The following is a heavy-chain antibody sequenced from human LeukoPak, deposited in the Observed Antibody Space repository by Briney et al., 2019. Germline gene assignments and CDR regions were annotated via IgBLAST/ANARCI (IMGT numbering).Heavy chain of an antibody. CDR1: GGSFSGYF. D-gene: IGHD6-13*01. J-gene: IGHJ4*02. CDR3: ARPPSTSETAAGSFDY. V-gene: IGHV4-34*01. CDR2: INHSGST. Sequence: SVTLSLTCGVYGGSFSGYFWSWIRQPPGKGLEWIGEINHSGSTNYNPSLKTRVTISVDTSKNQFSLKLSSVTAADTAVYYCARPPSTSETAAGSFDYWGQGTLVTVSS.